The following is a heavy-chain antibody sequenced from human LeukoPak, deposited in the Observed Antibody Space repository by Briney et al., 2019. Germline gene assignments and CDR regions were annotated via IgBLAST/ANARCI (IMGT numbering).Heavy chain of an antibody. J-gene: IGHJ6*03. CDR1: GYTCTSYD. Sequence: ASVKVSCKASGYTCTSYDINWVRQATGQGLEWIGCMNPNSGNTGYAQKFQGRVTMTRNTSISTAYMELSRLRSDDTAVYYCARESGSGSYRMYYYYYYMDVWGKGTTVTVSS. CDR3: ARESGSGSYRMYYYYYYMDV. D-gene: IGHD1-26*01. CDR2: MNPNSGNT. V-gene: IGHV1-8*01.